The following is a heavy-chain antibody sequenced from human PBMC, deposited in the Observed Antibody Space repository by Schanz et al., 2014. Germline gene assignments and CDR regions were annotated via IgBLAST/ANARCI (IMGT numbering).Heavy chain of an antibody. CDR2: ISASGDST. J-gene: IGHJ6*02. CDR1: GFTFSSYV. D-gene: IGHD1-1*01. V-gene: IGHV3-23*04. Sequence: VLLVESGGGLVKPGGSLRLSCAASGFTFSSYVMNWVRQAPGRGLEWVSFISASGDSTSYADSVKGRFTISRDNSKNTLYLQMNSLRDEDTAMYYCARRVPYSFGLDVWGQGATVTVSS. CDR3: ARRVPYSFGLDV.